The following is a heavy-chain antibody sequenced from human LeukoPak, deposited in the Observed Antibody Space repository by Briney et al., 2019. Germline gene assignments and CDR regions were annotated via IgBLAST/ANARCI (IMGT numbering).Heavy chain of an antibody. D-gene: IGHD3-22*01. V-gene: IGHV4-59*11. CDR2: IYYSGST. CDR3: ARTNNYDSSGYRYYSYYYYMDV. Sequence: WETLSLTCTVSGGSFSSHYWGWIRQPPGKGLEWIGYIYYSGSTNYNPSLKSQVTISVDTSKNQFSLKLSSVTAADTAVYYCARTNNYDSSGYRYYSYYYYMDVWGKGTTVTVYS. CDR1: GGSFSSHY. J-gene: IGHJ6*03.